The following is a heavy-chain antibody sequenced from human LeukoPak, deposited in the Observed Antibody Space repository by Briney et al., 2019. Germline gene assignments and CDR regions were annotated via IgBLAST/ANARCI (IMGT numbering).Heavy chain of an antibody. CDR2: IYYSGST. CDR3: ASLAGSGSYYKN. Sequence: SETLSLTCTVSGGSISSSSYYWGWIRQPPGKGLEWIGGIYYSGSTYYNPSLKSRVTVSVDTSKNQFSLKLSSVTAADTAVYYCASLAGSGSYYKNWGQGTLVTVSS. CDR1: GGSISSSSYY. V-gene: IGHV4-39*01. J-gene: IGHJ4*02. D-gene: IGHD3-10*01.